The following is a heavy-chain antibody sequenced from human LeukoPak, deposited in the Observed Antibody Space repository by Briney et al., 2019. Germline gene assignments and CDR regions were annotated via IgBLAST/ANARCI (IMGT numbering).Heavy chain of an antibody. Sequence: PSETLSLTCTVSGGSISSYYWSWIRQPPGKGLEWIGHIYYSGSTNYNPSLKSRVTISVDTSKNQFSLKLSSVTAADTAVYYCARRGIAVAGTYYYYYYGMDVWGQGTTVTVSS. CDR1: GGSISSYY. CDR2: IYYSGST. J-gene: IGHJ6*02. D-gene: IGHD6-19*01. CDR3: ARRGIAVAGTYYYYYYGMDV. V-gene: IGHV4-59*12.